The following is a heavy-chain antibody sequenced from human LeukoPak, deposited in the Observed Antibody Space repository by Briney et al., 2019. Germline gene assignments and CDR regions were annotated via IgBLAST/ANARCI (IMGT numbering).Heavy chain of an antibody. CDR1: GFTFSSYA. D-gene: IGHD2-15*01. CDR3: AREGCSGGSCYSGVNWFDP. V-gene: IGHV3-48*04. J-gene: IGHJ5*02. Sequence: GRSLRLSCAASGFTFSSYAMHWVRQAPGKGLEWVSYISSSSSTIYYADSVKGRFTISRDNAKNSLYLQMNSLRAEDTAVYYCAREGCSGGSCYSGVNWFDPWGQGTLVTVSS. CDR2: ISSSSSTI.